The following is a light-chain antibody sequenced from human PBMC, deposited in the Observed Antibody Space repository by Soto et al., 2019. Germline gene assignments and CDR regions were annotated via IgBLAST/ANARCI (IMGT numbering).Light chain of an antibody. CDR1: QSFISY. Sequence: HSAAAVSLSPGERATLSCRASQSFISYLSWYQHKPCHAPRLLIYGASTRGTGIPARFSGSGSGTEFTLTTSSLQSEDVVVYYCQQYNNWRPTFGQGTKLDI. J-gene: IGKJ1*01. V-gene: IGKV3-15*01. CDR2: GAS. CDR3: QQYNNWRPT.